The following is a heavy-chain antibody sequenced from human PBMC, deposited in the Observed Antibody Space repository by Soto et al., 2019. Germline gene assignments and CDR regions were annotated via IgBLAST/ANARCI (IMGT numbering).Heavy chain of an antibody. CDR2: INPNSGGT. D-gene: IGHD3-22*01. J-gene: IGHJ4*02. CDR3: ARDLGNYDSSGYYPQGFDY. CDR1: GYTFTGYY. V-gene: IGHV1-2*02. Sequence: GASVKVSCKASGYTFTGYYMHWVRQAPGQGLEWMGWINPNSGGTNYAQKFQGRVTMTRDTSISTAYMELSRLRSDDTAVYYCARDLGNYDSSGYYPQGFDYWGQGTLVTVSS.